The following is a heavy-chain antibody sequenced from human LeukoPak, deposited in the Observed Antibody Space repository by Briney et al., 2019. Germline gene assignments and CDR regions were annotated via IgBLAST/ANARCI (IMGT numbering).Heavy chain of an antibody. J-gene: IGHJ4*02. CDR3: AREKASTTGTTDYDY. CDR2: ISSSSSYI. Sequence: GGSLRLSCAASGFTFSSYSMNWVRQAPGKGLEWVSSISSSSSYIYYADSVKGRFTISRDNAKNSLFLQMNSLRAGDTAVYYCAREKASTTGTTDYDYWGQGTLVTVSS. D-gene: IGHD1-1*01. V-gene: IGHV3-21*01. CDR1: GFTFSSYS.